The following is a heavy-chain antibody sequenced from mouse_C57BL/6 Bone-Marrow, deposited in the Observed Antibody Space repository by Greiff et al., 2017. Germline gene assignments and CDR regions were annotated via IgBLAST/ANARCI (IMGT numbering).Heavy chain of an antibody. CDR1: GYTFTGYW. CDR2: ILPGSGST. V-gene: IGHV1-9*01. CDR3: ARGDDGSSYLLTRYFDV. J-gene: IGHJ1*03. Sequence: VQLQQSGAELMKPGASVKLSCKATGYTFTGYWIEWVKQRPGHGLEWIGEILPGSGSTNYNEKFKGKATFTADTSSNTAYMQLSSLTTESSAIYYCARGDDGSSYLLTRYFDVWGTGTTVTVSS. D-gene: IGHD1-1*01.